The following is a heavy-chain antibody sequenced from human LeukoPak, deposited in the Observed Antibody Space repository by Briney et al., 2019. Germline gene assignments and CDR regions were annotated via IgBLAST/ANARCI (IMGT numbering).Heavy chain of an antibody. CDR1: GFTFSSYG. J-gene: IGHJ4*02. Sequence: PGGSLRLSCAASGFTFSSYGMNWVRQAPGKGLEWVANIKEDGSEKYYVDSVKGRFTISRDNAKNSLYLQMNSLRAEDTAVYYCARMWDSDYFDYWGQGTLVTVSS. CDR2: IKEDGSEK. CDR3: ARMWDSDYFDY. D-gene: IGHD1-26*01. V-gene: IGHV3-7*01.